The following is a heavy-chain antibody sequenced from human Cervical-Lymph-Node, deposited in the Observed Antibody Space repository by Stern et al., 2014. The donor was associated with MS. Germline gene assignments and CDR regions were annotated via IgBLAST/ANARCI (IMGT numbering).Heavy chain of an antibody. V-gene: IGHV5-51*03. CDR1: EYNFNTHW. CDR3: ARHGGPNWNHEAHNWFDP. D-gene: IGHD1-14*01. CDR2: IHPGNSDT. J-gene: IGHJ5*02. Sequence: EVQLVQSGAEVKKPGESLKISCKGSEYNFNTHWIAWVRQMPGKGLEWLGNIHPGNSDTRYNPSPQGQVSISADKSITTAYLHFSSLKASDSAMYFCARHGGPNWNHEAHNWFDPWGQGTLVTVSS.